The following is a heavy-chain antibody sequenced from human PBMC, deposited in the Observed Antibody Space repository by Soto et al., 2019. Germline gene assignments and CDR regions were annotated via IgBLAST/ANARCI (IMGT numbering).Heavy chain of an antibody. V-gene: IGHV4-59*13. CDR3: ARGVYDYWSGYYAGSGLDV. CDR2: IYYSGNT. D-gene: IGHD3-3*01. J-gene: IGHJ6*02. CDR1: GDSISPFY. Sequence: QVPLQESGPGLVKPSETLSLTCTVSGDSISPFYWYWIRQSPGKGLEWIGYIYYSGNTNYNPSLKSRVAISVDTSKNQFSLRLSSVTAADTAVYYCARGVYDYWSGYYAGSGLDVWGQGTTVTVSS.